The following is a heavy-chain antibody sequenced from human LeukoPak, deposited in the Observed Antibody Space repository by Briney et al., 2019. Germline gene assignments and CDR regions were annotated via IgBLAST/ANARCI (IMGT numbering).Heavy chain of an antibody. CDR1: GYTFTDYY. Sequence: ASVKISCKVSGYTFTDYYMHWVQQAPGKGLEWMGLVDPEDGETIYAEKFQGRVTITADTSTDTAYMELSSLRSEDTAVYYCAQNSGSYLYAFDIWGQGTMVTVSS. CDR2: VDPEDGET. J-gene: IGHJ3*02. CDR3: AQNSGSYLYAFDI. D-gene: IGHD1-26*01. V-gene: IGHV1-69-2*01.